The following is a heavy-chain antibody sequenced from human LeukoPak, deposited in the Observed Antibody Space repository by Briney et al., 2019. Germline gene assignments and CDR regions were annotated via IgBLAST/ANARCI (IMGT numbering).Heavy chain of an antibody. J-gene: IGHJ4*02. D-gene: IGHD1-26*01. CDR3: ARNYNGMSC. V-gene: IGHV3-74*01. CDR2: INSDGRST. Sequence: PGGSLRLSXVASGLTFTNYGMMWVRQAPGKGLVWVSYINSDGRSTTYADSVKGRFTISRDNAKNTLYLQMNSLRAEDTAMYYCARNYNGMSCWGQGTLVIVSS. CDR1: GLTFTNYG.